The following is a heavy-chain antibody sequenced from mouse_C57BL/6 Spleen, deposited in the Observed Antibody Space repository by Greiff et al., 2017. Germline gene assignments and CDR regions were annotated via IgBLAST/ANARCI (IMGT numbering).Heavy chain of an antibody. CDR1: GYTFTDYY. D-gene: IGHD2-14*01. CDR3: ARWRYRTYAMDY. Sequence: VQLQQSGPELVKPGASVKISCKASGYTFTDYYMNWVKQSHGKSLEWIGDINPNNGGTSYNQKFKGKATLTVDKSSSTAYMELRSLTSEDSAVYYCARWRYRTYAMDYWGQGTSVTVSS. V-gene: IGHV1-26*01. J-gene: IGHJ4*01. CDR2: INPNNGGT.